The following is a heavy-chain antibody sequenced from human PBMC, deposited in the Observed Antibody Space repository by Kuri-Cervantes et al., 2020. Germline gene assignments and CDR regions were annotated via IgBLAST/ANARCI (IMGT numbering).Heavy chain of an antibody. CDR3: ARHGGLAPAGDDAFDL. CDR1: GYTFTSYG. V-gene: IGHV1-18*01. D-gene: IGHD6-13*01. Sequence: ASVKVSCKASGYTFTSYGISWVRQAPGQGLEWMGWISGYSGRTNYAQHIQGRVTMTTDTSSSTAYMELRSLRFDDTAVYYCARHGGLAPAGDDAFDLWGQGAMVTVSS. J-gene: IGHJ3*01. CDR2: ISGYSGRT.